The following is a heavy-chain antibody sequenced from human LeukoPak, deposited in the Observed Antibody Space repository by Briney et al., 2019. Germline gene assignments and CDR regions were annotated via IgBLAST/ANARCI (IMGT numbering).Heavy chain of an antibody. CDR1: GFSFGSYS. V-gene: IGHV3-23*01. CDR3: ARDWVGASSPLDY. D-gene: IGHD1-26*01. J-gene: IGHJ4*02. Sequence: PGGSLRLSCPASGFSFGSYSMSWVRQAPGKGLEWVGGISDSGSSTYYADSVKGRFTISRDNATNSLYLQMNSLRAEDTAVYYCARDWVGASSPLDYWGQGTLVTVSS. CDR2: ISDSGSST.